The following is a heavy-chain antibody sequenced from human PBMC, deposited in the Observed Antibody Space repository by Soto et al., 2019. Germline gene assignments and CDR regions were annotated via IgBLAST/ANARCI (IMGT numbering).Heavy chain of an antibody. D-gene: IGHD4-4*01. CDR3: ARAYSSNYYNDYFDY. V-gene: IGHV1-18*01. CDR2: SSGHSGVI. CDR1: GYTFSSYG. J-gene: IGHJ4*02. Sequence: QLLQFGGEVKEPGASVKVSCRASGYTFSSYGISWVRQAPGQGLEWMGWSSGHSGVIKSAQKFQDRVIMTTDTSTSTGYMELRSLRPDDTAVYYCARAYSSNYYNDYFDYWGQGTLVTVSS.